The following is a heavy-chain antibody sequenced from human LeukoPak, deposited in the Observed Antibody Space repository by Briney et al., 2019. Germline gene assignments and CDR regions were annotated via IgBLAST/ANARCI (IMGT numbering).Heavy chain of an antibody. V-gene: IGHV4-59*01. CDR2: IYYSGST. CDR1: GGSISSYY. Sequence: KPSETLSLTCTVSGGSISSYYWSWIRQPPGKGLEWIGYIYYSGSTNYNPSLKSRVTISVDTSKNQFSLKLSSVTAADTAVYYCARGLIAARQYYYGMDVWGQGTTVTVSS. J-gene: IGHJ6*02. CDR3: ARGLIAARQYYYGMDV. D-gene: IGHD6-6*01.